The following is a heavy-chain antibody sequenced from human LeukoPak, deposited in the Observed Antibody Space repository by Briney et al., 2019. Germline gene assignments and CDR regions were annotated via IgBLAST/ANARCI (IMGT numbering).Heavy chain of an antibody. J-gene: IGHJ6*02. D-gene: IGHD5-24*01. Sequence: PGGSLRLSCAASGFTFSSYAMHWVRQAPGKGLEWVAVISYDGSNKYYADSVKGPFTISRDNSKNTLYLQMNSLRAEDTAVYYCARGRMATIDYYYGMDVWGQGTTVTVSS. CDR2: ISYDGSNK. CDR3: ARGRMATIDYYYGMDV. V-gene: IGHV3-30*04. CDR1: GFTFSSYA.